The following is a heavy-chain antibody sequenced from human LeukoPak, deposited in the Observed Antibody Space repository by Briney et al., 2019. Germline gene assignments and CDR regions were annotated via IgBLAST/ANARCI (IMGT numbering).Heavy chain of an antibody. V-gene: IGHV4-39*01. Sequence: PSETLSLTCTVSGGSISSSSYYWGWIRQPPGKGLEWIGSTYYSGSTYYNPSLKSRVTISVDTSKNQFSLKLSSVTAADTAVYYCARQPADYGDHDAFDIWGQGTMVTVSS. CDR1: GGSISSSSYY. D-gene: IGHD4-17*01. CDR3: ARQPADYGDHDAFDI. J-gene: IGHJ3*02. CDR2: TYYSGST.